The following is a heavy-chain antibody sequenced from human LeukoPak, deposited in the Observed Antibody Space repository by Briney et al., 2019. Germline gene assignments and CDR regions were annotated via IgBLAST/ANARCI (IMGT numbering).Heavy chain of an antibody. CDR3: ARDLDYDFWSALPTLYYYYGMDV. CDR1: GYTFTSYG. CDR2: ISAYNGNT. V-gene: IGHV1-18*01. J-gene: IGHJ6*02. Sequence: EASVKVSCKASGYTFTSYGISWVRQAPGQGLEWMGWISAYNGNTNYAQKLQGRVTMTTDTSTSTAYMELRSLRSDDTAVYYCARDLDYDFWSALPTLYYYYGMDVWGQGTTVTVSS. D-gene: IGHD3-3*01.